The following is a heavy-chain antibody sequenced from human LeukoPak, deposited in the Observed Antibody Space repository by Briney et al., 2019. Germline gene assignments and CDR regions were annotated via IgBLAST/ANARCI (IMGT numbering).Heavy chain of an antibody. CDR3: ARDYGDYWFDP. V-gene: IGHV3-21*01. Sequence: GGSLRLSCAASGFTFNTYTMSWVRQTPGKGLEWVSSISSSNSYIYYADSVKGRFTISRDNAKNSLYLQMNSLRAEDTAVYYCARDYGDYWFDPWGQGTLVTVSP. CDR2: ISSSNSYI. CDR1: GFTFNTYT. J-gene: IGHJ5*02. D-gene: IGHD4-17*01.